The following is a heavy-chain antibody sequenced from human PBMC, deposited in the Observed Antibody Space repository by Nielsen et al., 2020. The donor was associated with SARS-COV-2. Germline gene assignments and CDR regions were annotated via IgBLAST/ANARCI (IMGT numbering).Heavy chain of an antibody. Sequence: GESLKISCAASGFTFSSYSMNWVRQAPGKGLEWVSSISSSSSYIYYADSVKGRFTISRDNAKNSLYLQMNSLRAEDTALYYCAKEGNSGSAYDQWGQGTLVTVSS. D-gene: IGHD1-26*01. J-gene: IGHJ5*02. CDR1: GFTFSSYS. CDR2: ISSSSSYI. CDR3: AKEGNSGSAYDQ. V-gene: IGHV3-21*04.